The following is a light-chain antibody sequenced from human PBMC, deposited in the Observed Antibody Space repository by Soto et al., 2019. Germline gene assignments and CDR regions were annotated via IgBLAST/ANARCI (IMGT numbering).Light chain of an antibody. CDR3: AAWDDSLHVI. V-gene: IGLV1-44*01. CDR1: SSNIGSRT. CDR2: NDN. Sequence: QAVVTQPPSASATPGQRVTISCSGSSSNIGSRTVNWYQQLPGSAPKLLVYNDNQRPSGVPDRFSGSKSGTSASLAISGLQSEDEADYYCAAWDDSLHVIFGGGTKLTVL. J-gene: IGLJ2*01.